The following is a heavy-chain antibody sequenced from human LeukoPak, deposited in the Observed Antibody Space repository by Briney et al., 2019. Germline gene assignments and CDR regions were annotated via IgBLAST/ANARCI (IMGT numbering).Heavy chain of an antibody. V-gene: IGHV3-23*01. CDR3: AKDVGEQWLVMYYFDY. CDR1: GFTFSSYA. Sequence: GGSLRLPCAASGFTFSSYAMSWVRQAPGKGLEWVSAISGSGGSTYYADSVKGRFTISRDNSKNTLYLQMNSLRAEDTAVYYCAKDVGEQWLVMYYFDYWGQGTLVTVSS. CDR2: ISGSGGST. J-gene: IGHJ4*02. D-gene: IGHD6-19*01.